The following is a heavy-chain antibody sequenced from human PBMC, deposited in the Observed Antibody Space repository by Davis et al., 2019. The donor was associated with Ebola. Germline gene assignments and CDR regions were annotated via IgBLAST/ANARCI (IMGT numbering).Heavy chain of an antibody. CDR2: MSYDGINK. CDR1: GFTFSSYG. J-gene: IGHJ5*02. D-gene: IGHD5-18*01. V-gene: IGHV3-33*05. Sequence: GESLKISCAASGFTFSSYGMHWVRQAPGKGLEWVALMSYDGINKYYADSVKGRFTISRDNAKNSLYLQMNSLRAEDTAVYYCARDTAMVTAVWFDPWGQGTLVTVSS. CDR3: ARDTAMVTAVWFDP.